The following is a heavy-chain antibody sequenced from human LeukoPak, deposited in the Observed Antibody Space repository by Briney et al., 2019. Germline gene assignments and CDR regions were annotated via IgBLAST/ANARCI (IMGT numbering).Heavy chain of an antibody. CDR2: ISGSGGST. CDR1: GFTFSSYA. Sequence: GGSLRLSCAASGFTFSSYAMSWVSQAPGKGLEWVSAISGSGGSTYYADSVKGRFTISRDNSKNTLYLQMNSLRAEDTAVYYCAKDVGMIVVAPRAFDIWGQGTMVTVSS. V-gene: IGHV3-23*01. J-gene: IGHJ3*02. D-gene: IGHD3-22*01. CDR3: AKDVGMIVVAPRAFDI.